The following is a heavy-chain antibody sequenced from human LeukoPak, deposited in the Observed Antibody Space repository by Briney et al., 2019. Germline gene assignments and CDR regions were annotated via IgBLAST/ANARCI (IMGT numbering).Heavy chain of an antibody. Sequence: PSGTLSLTCTVSGGSISSYYWSWIRQPPGKGLEWIGYIYYSGSTNYNPSLKSRVTISVDTSKNQFSLKLSSVTAADTAVYYCARLTQYSSGWPYYFDYWGQGTLVTVSS. V-gene: IGHV4-59*08. CDR2: IYYSGST. CDR3: ARLTQYSSGWPYYFDY. D-gene: IGHD6-19*01. CDR1: GGSISSYY. J-gene: IGHJ4*02.